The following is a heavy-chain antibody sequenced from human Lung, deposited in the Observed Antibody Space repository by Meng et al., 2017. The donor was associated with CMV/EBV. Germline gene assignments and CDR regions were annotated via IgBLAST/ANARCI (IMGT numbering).Heavy chain of an antibody. D-gene: IGHD2/OR15-2a*01. CDR1: GFXFNRYE. V-gene: IGHV3-48*03. CDR2: ISGSGATI. CDR3: ARAGVCNSPTCRSAFDV. Sequence: GGSXRLXCSASGFXFNRYEMHWVRQAPGKGLEWVSYISGSGATIYYADSVKGRFTISRDNAKNLLYVQMNSLRAEDTALYYCARAGVCNSPTCRSAFDVWXRGTXVTVSS. J-gene: IGHJ3*01.